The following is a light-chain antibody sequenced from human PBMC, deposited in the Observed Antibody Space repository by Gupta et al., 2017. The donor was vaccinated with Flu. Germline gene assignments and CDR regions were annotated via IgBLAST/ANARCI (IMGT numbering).Light chain of an antibody. CDR1: QSVGHSVRNSL. Sequence: SQSVGHSVRNSLFYWYQQTAGHSPRRLIYEVSNRDSGVPNRFSGSGSGTDFTLIISMVEDEDVAFYYCMKGTHPWTFGQGTKLEIK. J-gene: IGKJ2*02. CDR3: MKGTHPWT. V-gene: IGKV2-30*02. CDR2: EVS.